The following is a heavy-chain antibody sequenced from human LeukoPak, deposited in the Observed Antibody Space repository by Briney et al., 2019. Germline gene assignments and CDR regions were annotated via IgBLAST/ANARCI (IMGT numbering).Heavy chain of an antibody. D-gene: IGHD6-6*01. Sequence: ASVTLSCKASVYTLTGYDMHWVRQAPGQGLEWMGRINPNSGGTNYAQKFQGRVTMPRDKSISTAYIELSRLRSDDTAVYYCARDIFSPALVCSTSSGWFDPWGQGTLVTVSS. V-gene: IGHV1-2*06. CDR2: INPNSGGT. J-gene: IGHJ5*02. CDR3: ARDIFSPALVCSTSSGWFDP. CDR1: VYTLTGYD.